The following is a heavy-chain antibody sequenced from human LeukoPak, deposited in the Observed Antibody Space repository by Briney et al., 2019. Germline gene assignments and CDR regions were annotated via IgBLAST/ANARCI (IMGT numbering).Heavy chain of an antibody. V-gene: IGHV3-74*01. J-gene: IGHJ3*02. Sequence: AGGSLRLSCAASGFTFSSYWMHWVRQAPGKGLVWVSRINSDGSSTSYADSVKGRFTISRDNAKNTLYLQMNSLRAEDTAVYYCARGRHCSSTSCSDDAFDIWAKGQWSPSLQ. D-gene: IGHD2-2*01. CDR3: ARGRHCSSTSCSDDAFDI. CDR2: INSDGSST. CDR1: GFTFSSYW.